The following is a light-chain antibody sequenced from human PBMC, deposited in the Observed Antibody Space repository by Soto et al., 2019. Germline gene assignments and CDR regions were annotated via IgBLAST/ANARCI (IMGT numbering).Light chain of an antibody. CDR1: RSKIVGYNY. V-gene: IGLV1-47*02. CDR2: GTN. Sequence: QSVLTQPPSASGTPGQRVTISCSGGRSKIVGYNYVYWFQQYQGTTPKVLVFGTNLRPSGVPNRFSASKSGTSGSLTISGLRFEDEAVYYCAAWDDSLRVVLFGRGTKLAVL. CDR3: AAWDDSLRVVL. J-gene: IGLJ2*01.